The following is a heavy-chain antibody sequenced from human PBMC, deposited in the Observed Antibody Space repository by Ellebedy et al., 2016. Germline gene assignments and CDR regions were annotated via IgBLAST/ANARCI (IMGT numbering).Heavy chain of an antibody. CDR1: GFRFDDYG. D-gene: IGHD3-3*01. CDR3: AKVKERLSYYWHFDL. CDR2: ISWNSGSR. J-gene: IGHJ2*01. Sequence: LKISCAASGFRFDDYGMHWVRQAPGKGLEWVSGISWNSGSRGYADSVKGRFTISRDNAKNSLYLQMNSLRAEDTALYYCAKVKERLSYYWHFDLWGRGTLVTVSS. V-gene: IGHV3-9*01.